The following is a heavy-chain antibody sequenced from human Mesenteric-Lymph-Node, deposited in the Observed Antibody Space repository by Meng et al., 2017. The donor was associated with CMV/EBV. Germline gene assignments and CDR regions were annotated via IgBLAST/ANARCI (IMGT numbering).Heavy chain of an antibody. CDR2: INPNTGGT. CDR3: ARGRGCSDTTCYDDVLNI. CDR1: GYTFTYYY. D-gene: IGHD2-2*01. J-gene: IGHJ3*02. V-gene: IGHV1-2*02. Sequence: ASVKVSCKASGYTFTYYYMHWVRQAPGQGPECMGWINPNTGGTIYAQKFQGRVTMTRDTSISTAYMELSRLSSDDTAVYYCARGRGCSDTTCYDDVLNIWGQGTMVTVSS.